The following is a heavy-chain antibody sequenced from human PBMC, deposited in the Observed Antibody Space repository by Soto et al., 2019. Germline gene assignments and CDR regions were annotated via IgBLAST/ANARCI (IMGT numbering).Heavy chain of an antibody. V-gene: IGHV3-23*01. CDR2: ISGSGGST. Sequence: EVQLLESGGGLVQPGGSLRLSCAASGFTFSSYAMSWVRQAPGKGLEWVSAISGSGGSTYYADSVKGRFTISRDNSKNTLYLQMNSLRAEDTAVYYCAKENGGGGSGWGCGFGYWGQGTLVTVSS. CDR3: AKENGGGGSGWGCGFGY. D-gene: IGHD6-19*01. J-gene: IGHJ4*02. CDR1: GFTFSSYA.